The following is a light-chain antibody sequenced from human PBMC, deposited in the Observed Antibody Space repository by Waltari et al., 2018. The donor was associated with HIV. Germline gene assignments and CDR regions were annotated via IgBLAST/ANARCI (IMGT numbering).Light chain of an antibody. CDR2: TNP. CDR1: RSTNFGTTSA. V-gene: IGLV1-40*01. J-gene: IGLJ2*01. Sequence: QSALTQPPSVSGAPGQRVTLSCPGLRSTNFGTTSAVHRYQPVPGKGPKLITPTNPNRPSGVPDRFSASKSGTSASLAILGLQAEDEADYYCQSFDRLSALPIFGGGTRLTV. CDR3: QSFDRLSALPI.